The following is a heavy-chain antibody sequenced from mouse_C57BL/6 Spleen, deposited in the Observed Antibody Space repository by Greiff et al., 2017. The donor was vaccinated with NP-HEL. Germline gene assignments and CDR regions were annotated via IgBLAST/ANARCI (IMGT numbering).Heavy chain of an antibody. Sequence: VQLQQSGPELVKPGASEKLSCKASGYTFTSYDINWVKQRPGQGLEWIGWIYPRDGSTKYNEKFKGKATLTVDTSSSTAYMELHSLTSEDSAVYFCARSEEHYYGSSYAMDYWGQGTSVTVSS. CDR2: IYPRDGST. CDR1: GYTFTSYD. V-gene: IGHV1-85*01. CDR3: ARSEEHYYGSSYAMDY. J-gene: IGHJ4*01. D-gene: IGHD1-1*01.